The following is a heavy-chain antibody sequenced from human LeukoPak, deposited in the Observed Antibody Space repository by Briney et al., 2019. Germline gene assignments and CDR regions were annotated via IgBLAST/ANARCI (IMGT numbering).Heavy chain of an antibody. Sequence: SVKVSCKASGGTFRTYSVTWVRQAPGQGLEWMGGIIPIFGTPNYAQKFQGRVKVTTDDATGTAYMELSSLMSEDTAIYYCARVDRYHFYLGVWGKGTPVTVSS. V-gene: IGHV1-69*05. CDR2: IIPIFGTP. J-gene: IGHJ6*03. CDR3: ARVDRYHFYLGV. CDR1: GGTFRTYS.